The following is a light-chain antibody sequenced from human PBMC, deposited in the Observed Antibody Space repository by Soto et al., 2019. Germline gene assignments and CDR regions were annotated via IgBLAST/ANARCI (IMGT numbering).Light chain of an antibody. CDR2: EAS. CDR3: QQSSTAPFT. Sequence: DIQMTQSPSSLSASVGDRVTITCRASQNINTYLNWYQQKPGKAPKLLIFEASSLQSGVPSRFSGSGSRTDFTLTISSLQPEDFATYYCQQSSTAPFTFCPGTKVDIK. V-gene: IGKV1-39*01. CDR1: QNINTY. J-gene: IGKJ3*01.